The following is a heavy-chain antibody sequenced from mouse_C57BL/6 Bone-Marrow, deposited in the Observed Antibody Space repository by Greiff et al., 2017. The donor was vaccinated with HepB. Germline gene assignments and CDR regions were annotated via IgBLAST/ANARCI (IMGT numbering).Heavy chain of an antibody. Sequence: EVQLQQSGPELVKPGASVKISCKASGYSFTGYYMNWVKQSPEKSLEWIGEINPSTGGTTYNQKFNAKATLTVDKSSSTAYMQLKSLTSEDSAVYYCARSRVVRYYFDYWGQGTTLTVSS. CDR3: ARSRVVRYYFDY. V-gene: IGHV1-42*01. J-gene: IGHJ2*01. CDR2: INPSTGGT. CDR1: GYSFTGYY. D-gene: IGHD1-1*02.